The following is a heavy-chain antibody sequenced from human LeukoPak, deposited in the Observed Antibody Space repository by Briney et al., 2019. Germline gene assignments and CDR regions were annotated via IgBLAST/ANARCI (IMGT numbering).Heavy chain of an antibody. Sequence: GGSLRLSCAASGFTFSDYAMSWVRPAPGKGLEWVSAISGSGVTTYHVDSVKGRFTISRDSSKNTLYLQMNSLRAEDTAVYYCAKAKVGATNDAFDIWGQGTMVTVSS. CDR2: ISGSGVTT. D-gene: IGHD1-26*01. CDR1: GFTFSDYA. CDR3: AKAKVGATNDAFDI. V-gene: IGHV3-23*01. J-gene: IGHJ3*02.